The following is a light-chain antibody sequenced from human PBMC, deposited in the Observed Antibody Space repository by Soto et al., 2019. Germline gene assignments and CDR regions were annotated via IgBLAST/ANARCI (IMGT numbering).Light chain of an antibody. CDR2: GAS. J-gene: IGKJ3*01. CDR1: QSISSSY. V-gene: IGKV3-20*01. Sequence: EIVLTQSPGTLSLSPGERATLSCRASQSISSSYLAWYQQKPGQAPRLLIYGASNRATGIPDRFSGSGSGTDFTLTISRLEPEDFAVYYCQQYGSSPPVTFGPGTKVDMK. CDR3: QQYGSSPPVT.